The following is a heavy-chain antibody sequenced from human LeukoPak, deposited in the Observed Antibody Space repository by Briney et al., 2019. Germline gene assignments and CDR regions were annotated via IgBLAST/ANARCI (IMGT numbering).Heavy chain of an antibody. D-gene: IGHD3-22*01. V-gene: IGHV3-7*01. CDR3: ARGYYYDNFAFDI. CDR2: IKQDGSEK. Sequence: GGSLRLSCAASGFTFSSYWMSWVRQAPGKGLEWVANIKQDGSEKYYVDSVKGRFTISRDNAKNSLYLQMNSLRAEDTAVYYCARGYYYDNFAFDIWGQGTMVTVSS. J-gene: IGHJ3*02. CDR1: GFTFSSYW.